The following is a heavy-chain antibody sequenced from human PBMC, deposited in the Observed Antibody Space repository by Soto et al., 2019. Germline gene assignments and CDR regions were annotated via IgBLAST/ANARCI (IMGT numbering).Heavy chain of an antibody. CDR2: ISGSGGST. J-gene: IGHJ3*02. CDR3: AKGCGSSLWGCAFDI. V-gene: IGHV3-23*01. CDR1: GFTFISYA. D-gene: IGHD6-6*01. Sequence: PGRSLRLSCAASGFTFISYAMSWVRQAPGKGLEWVSAISGSGGSTYYADSVKGRFTISRDNSKNTLYLQMNSLRAEDTAVYYCAKGCGSSLWGCAFDIWGQGTMVTVS.